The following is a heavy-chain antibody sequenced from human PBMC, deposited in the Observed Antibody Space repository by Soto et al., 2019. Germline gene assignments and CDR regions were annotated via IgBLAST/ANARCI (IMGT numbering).Heavy chain of an antibody. CDR3: ARHFSGWLQGTFDS. Sequence: PGESLKISYKGSGYSFTNYWIGWVRQMPGKGLEWMGIIYPGDSDTRYSPSFQGQVTISADKSINTAYLQWSSLKASDTAMYYCARHFSGWLQGTFDSWGQGTLVTVSS. D-gene: IGHD6-19*01. CDR2: IYPGDSDT. V-gene: IGHV5-51*01. J-gene: IGHJ4*02. CDR1: GYSFTNYW.